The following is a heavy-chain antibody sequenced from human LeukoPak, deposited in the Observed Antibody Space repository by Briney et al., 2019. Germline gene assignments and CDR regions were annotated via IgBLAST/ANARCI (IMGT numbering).Heavy chain of an antibody. V-gene: IGHV4-59*01. CDR3: ARARSGWWDPFDY. D-gene: IGHD6-19*01. Sequence: SETLSLTCTVSGGSISSYYWSWIRQPPGKGLEWIGYIYYSGSTNYNPSLKNRVTISVDTSKNQFSLKLSSVTAADTAVYYCARARSGWWDPFDYWGQGTLVTVSS. CDR2: IYYSGST. J-gene: IGHJ4*02. CDR1: GGSISSYY.